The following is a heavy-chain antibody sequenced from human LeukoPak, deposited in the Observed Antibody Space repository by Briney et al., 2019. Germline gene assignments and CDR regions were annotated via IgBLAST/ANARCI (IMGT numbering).Heavy chain of an antibody. V-gene: IGHV4-39*01. CDR2: IYYSGNT. D-gene: IGHD2-15*01. Sequence: SETLSLTCSVSGASISSSSYCWGWLRQSPGRGLEWIGGIYYSGNTYYSPSLRSRVTVSVDTSKNQFSLKLNSVTAADTAVYYCARHKRDSAWYFDVWGRGTLVTVSS. CDR1: GASISSSSYC. CDR3: ARHKRDSAWYFDV. J-gene: IGHJ2*01.